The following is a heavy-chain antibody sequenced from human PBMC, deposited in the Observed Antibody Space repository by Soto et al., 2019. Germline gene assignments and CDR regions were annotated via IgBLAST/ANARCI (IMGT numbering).Heavy chain of an antibody. D-gene: IGHD4-17*01. CDR2: MNPNSGNT. J-gene: IGHJ3*01. CDR3: ARAWKSPVTTLIPGALDV. V-gene: IGHV1-8*01. Sequence: ASVKVSCKASGYTFTIYDIKWVRQATGQGFEYLGWMNPNSGNTGYVKKFQGRVTMTRDTSMSTAYMELSSLRPEDTAVYYCARAWKSPVTTLIPGALDVWGQGTMVTVS. CDR1: GYTFTIYD.